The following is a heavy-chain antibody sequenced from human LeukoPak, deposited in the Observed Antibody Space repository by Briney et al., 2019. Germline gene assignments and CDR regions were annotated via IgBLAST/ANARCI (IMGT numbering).Heavy chain of an antibody. J-gene: IGHJ6*03. CDR3: AKDFPILSTTQNYYYYMDV. CDR1: GFTFNNYA. CDR2: MCGSGGST. Sequence: PGGSLRLSCAASGFTFNNYAMSWVRQGPGKGLEWVSAMCGSGGSTYYADSVKGRFTISRDNSKNTLYLQMNSLRAEDTAVYYCAKDFPILSTTQNYYYYMDVWGKGTTVTVSS. D-gene: IGHD1-14*01. V-gene: IGHV3-23*01.